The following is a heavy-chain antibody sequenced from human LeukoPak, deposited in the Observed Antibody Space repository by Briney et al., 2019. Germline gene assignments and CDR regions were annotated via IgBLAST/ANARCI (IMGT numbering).Heavy chain of an antibody. Sequence: QPGGSLRLSCAASGFTFSSYAMSWVRQAPGKGLEWVSAISGSGGSTYYADSVKGRFTISRDNSKNTLYLQMNSLRAEDTAVYYCAKVVGIILRYFDWSPLTSGYMDVWGKGTTVTISS. CDR2: ISGSGGST. CDR3: AKVVGIILRYFDWSPLTSGYMDV. V-gene: IGHV3-23*01. CDR1: GFTFSSYA. J-gene: IGHJ6*03. D-gene: IGHD3-9*01.